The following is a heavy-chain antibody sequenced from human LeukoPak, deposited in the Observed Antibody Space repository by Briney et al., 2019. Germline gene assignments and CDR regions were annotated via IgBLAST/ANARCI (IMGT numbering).Heavy chain of an antibody. CDR3: AKDSSSSSMIHFHY. CDR1: GFTFSSYA. V-gene: IGHV3-23*01. J-gene: IGHJ4*02. CDR2: ISGSGGNT. Sequence: GGSLRLSCAASGFTFSSYAMTWVRQAPGKGLEWVSTISGSGGNTYYADSVKGRFTISRGNSKNTLYLQMNSLRAEDTAVYYCAKDSSSSSMIHFHYWGQGTLVTVSS. D-gene: IGHD6-6*01.